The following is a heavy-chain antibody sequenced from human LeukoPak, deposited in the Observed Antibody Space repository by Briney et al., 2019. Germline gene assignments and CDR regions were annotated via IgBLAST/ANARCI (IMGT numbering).Heavy chain of an antibody. CDR1: GFTFRSYA. D-gene: IGHD6-19*01. V-gene: IGHV3-23*01. CDR3: AKDKDGGAVATGAFDI. CDR2: ISGSGGST. J-gene: IGHJ3*02. Sequence: AGGSLRLSCSAPGFTFRSYAMSWGRQAPGKVLEWVSAISGSGGSTYYADSVKGRFTISSDNSKNTLYLQMNSLRAEDTAVYYCAKDKDGGAVATGAFDIWGQGTMVTVSS.